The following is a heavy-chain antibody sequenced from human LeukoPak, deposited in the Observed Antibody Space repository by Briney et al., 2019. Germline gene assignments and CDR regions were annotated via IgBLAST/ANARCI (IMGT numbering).Heavy chain of an antibody. CDR3: AKNYGGGATMLDY. CDR1: GFIFSSYV. CDR2: IGGSGGST. J-gene: IGHJ4*02. D-gene: IGHD1-26*01. V-gene: IGHV3-23*01. Sequence: PGGSLRLSCAAPGFIFSSYVMSWVRQAPGKGLEWVSGIGGSGGSTYYADSVKGRFTLSRDNSKKTVFLQMNSLRAEDTAVYYCAKNYGGGATMLDYWGQGTLVTVSS.